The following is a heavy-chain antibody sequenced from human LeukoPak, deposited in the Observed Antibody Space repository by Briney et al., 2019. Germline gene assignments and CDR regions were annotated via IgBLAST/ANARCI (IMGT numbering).Heavy chain of an antibody. CDR1: GGSFSGYY. CDR2: INHSGST. Sequence: PSETLSLTCAVYGGSFSGYYWSWIRQPPGKGLEWIGEINHSGSTNYNPSLKSRVTISVDTSKNQFSLKLSSVTAADTAVYYCARQYGSGSYYRYWYYMDVWGKGTTVTISS. V-gene: IGHV4-34*01. D-gene: IGHD3-10*01. J-gene: IGHJ6*03. CDR3: ARQYGSGSYYRYWYYMDV.